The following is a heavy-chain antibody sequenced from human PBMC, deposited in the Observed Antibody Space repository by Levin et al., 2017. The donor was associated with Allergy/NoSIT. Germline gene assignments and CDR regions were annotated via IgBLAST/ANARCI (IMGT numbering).Heavy chain of an antibody. V-gene: IGHV1-69*04. D-gene: IGHD3-10*01. Sequence: VASVKVSCKASGGTFSSYTISWVRQAPGQGLEWMGRIIPILGIANYAQKFQGRVTITADKSTSTAYMELSSLRSEDTAVYYCAREVYYYGRAGWFDPWGQGTLVTVSS. J-gene: IGHJ5*02. CDR2: IIPILGIA. CDR3: AREVYYYGRAGWFDP. CDR1: GGTFSSYT.